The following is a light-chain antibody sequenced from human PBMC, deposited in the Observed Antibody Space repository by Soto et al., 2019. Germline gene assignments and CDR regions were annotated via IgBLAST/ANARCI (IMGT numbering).Light chain of an antibody. Sequence: DLQLTPPPPTLSGTVGATVTITCRASQTISSWLAWYQQKPGKAPKLLIYKASTLKSGVPSRFSGSGSGTEFTLTISSLQPDDFATYYCQHYNSYSEAFGQGTKVDNK. CDR2: KAS. J-gene: IGKJ1*01. CDR1: QTISSW. V-gene: IGKV1-5*03. CDR3: QHYNSYSEA.